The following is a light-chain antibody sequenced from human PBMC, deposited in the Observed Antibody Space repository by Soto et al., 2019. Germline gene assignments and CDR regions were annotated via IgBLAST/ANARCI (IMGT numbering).Light chain of an antibody. J-gene: IGKJ5*01. V-gene: IGKV3-11*01. Sequence: LTHSRAPLPLSPAEQAVRACRASQSVSTFLAWFQQKPGQPPRLLIYNASNRTTGIPARFSGSGSGTDFTLTISSLEPEDFAVYYCQQRGDWPPITFGQGTRLEIK. CDR1: QSVSTF. CDR2: NAS. CDR3: QQRGDWPPIT.